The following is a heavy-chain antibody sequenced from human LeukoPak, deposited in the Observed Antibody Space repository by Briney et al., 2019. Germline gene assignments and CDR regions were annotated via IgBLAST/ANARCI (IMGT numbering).Heavy chain of an antibody. CDR2: IKQDGSEK. J-gene: IGHJ4*02. D-gene: IGHD5-18*01. V-gene: IGHV3-7*01. CDR1: GFTFSSYW. Sequence: PGGSLRLSCAASGFTFSSYWMSWVRQAPGKGLEWVANIKQDGSEKYYVDSVKGRLTISRDNAKNSLYLQMNSLRAEDTAVYYCASDKGYSYGDTDYWGQGTLVTVSS. CDR3: ASDKGYSYGDTDY.